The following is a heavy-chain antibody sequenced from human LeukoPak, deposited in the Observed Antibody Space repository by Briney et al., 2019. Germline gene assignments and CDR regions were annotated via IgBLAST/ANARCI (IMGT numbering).Heavy chain of an antibody. D-gene: IGHD1-26*01. CDR2: LSGSGGST. CDR1: GFMFSSYG. Sequence: GGSLTLSCAASGFMFSSYGMSWVRQAPGKGLEWVSALSGSGGSTYYADSVKGRFTISRDNAKNSLYLQMNSLRAEDTAVYYCARRTATANFYYYYYMDVWGKGTTVTVSS. V-gene: IGHV3-23*01. J-gene: IGHJ6*03. CDR3: ARRTATANFYYYYYMDV.